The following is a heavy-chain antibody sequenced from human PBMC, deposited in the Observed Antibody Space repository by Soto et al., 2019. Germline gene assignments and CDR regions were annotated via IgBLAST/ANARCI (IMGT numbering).Heavy chain of an antibody. J-gene: IGHJ3*01. CDR3: ARPASGGSRDAFDV. CDR1: GYKFTTFW. Sequence: PGESLKTSCQASGYKFTTFWLNWVRQPPGKGLEWLGRIDPTDSFTNYSPPFEGHVTIPVDRSISTAYLQWNSLQASDTAIYYCARPASGGSRDAFDVWGQGTTVTVSS. CDR2: IDPTDSFT. D-gene: IGHD2-15*01. V-gene: IGHV5-10-1*01.